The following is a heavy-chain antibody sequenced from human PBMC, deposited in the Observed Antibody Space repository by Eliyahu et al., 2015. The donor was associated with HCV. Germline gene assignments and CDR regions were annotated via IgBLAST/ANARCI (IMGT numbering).Heavy chain of an antibody. D-gene: IGHD3-3*01. CDR1: GFTFSXSG. CDR2: IWYDGSNK. V-gene: IGHV3-33*01. CDR3: ARDGPLEDFLEWLFPPPEGNGMDV. J-gene: IGHJ6*02. Sequence: QVQLVESGGGVVQPGRSLRLSCAASGFTFSXSGMXXVRPAPGKGLEWVAVIWYDGSNKYYADSVKGRFTISRDNSKNTLYLQMNSLRAEDTAVYYCARDGPLEDFLEWLFPPPEGNGMDVWGQGTTVTVSS.